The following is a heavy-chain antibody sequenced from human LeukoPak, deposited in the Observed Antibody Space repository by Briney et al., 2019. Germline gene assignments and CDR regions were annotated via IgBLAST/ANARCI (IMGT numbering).Heavy chain of an antibody. CDR1: GYSFTNYW. D-gene: IGHD3-22*01. Sequence: GESLQISCEGSGYSFTNYWIGWVRQMPGKGLECMGIIYPDDSDTRYSPSFQGQVTISADKSLSTAYLQWSSLKASDSAIFYCARHRDSSGRQDYYYMDVWGKGTTVTVSS. V-gene: IGHV5-51*01. CDR2: IYPDDSDT. CDR3: ARHRDSSGRQDYYYMDV. J-gene: IGHJ6*03.